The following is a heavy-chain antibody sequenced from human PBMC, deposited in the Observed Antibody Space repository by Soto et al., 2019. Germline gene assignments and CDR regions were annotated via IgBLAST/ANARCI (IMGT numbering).Heavy chain of an antibody. D-gene: IGHD2-2*02. J-gene: IGHJ4*02. CDR2: INHSGST. CDR3: ARAYILDY. V-gene: IGHV4-39*07. CDR1: GGSISSSSYY. Sequence: SETLSLTCTVSGGSISSSSYYWGWIRQPPGKGLEWIGSINHSGSTNYNPSLKSRVTISVDTSKNQFSLKLSSVTAADTAVYYCARAYILDYWGQGTLVTVSS.